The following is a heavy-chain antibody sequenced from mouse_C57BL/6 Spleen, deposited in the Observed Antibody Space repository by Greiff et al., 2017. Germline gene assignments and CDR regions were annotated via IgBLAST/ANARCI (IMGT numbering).Heavy chain of an antibody. CDR3: AFYGFDY. CDR2: IDPEDGET. CDR1: GFNIKDYY. Sequence: VQLQQSGAELVKPGASVKLSCTASGFNIKDYYMHWVKQRTEQGLEWIGRIDPEDGETKYAPQFQGKATITADTSSNTAYLQLSSLTSEDTAVYYCAFYGFDYWGQGTTLTVSS. D-gene: IGHD1-1*01. V-gene: IGHV14-2*01. J-gene: IGHJ2*01.